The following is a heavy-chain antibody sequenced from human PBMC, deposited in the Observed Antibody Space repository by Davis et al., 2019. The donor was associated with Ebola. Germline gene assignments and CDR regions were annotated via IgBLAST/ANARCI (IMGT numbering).Heavy chain of an antibody. D-gene: IGHD4-23*01. CDR3: TTTVVTHGRTFDI. V-gene: IGHV3-73*01. Sequence: GGSLRLSCAASGFTFSGSAMHWVRQASGKGLEWVGRIRSKANSYATAYAASVKGRFTISRDDSKNTAYLQMNSLKTEDTAVYYCTTTVVTHGRTFDIWGQGTMVTVSS. J-gene: IGHJ3*02. CDR1: GFTFSGSA. CDR2: IRSKANSYAT.